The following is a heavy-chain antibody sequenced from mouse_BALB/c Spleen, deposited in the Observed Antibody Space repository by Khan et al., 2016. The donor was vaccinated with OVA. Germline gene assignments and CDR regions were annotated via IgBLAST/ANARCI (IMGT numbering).Heavy chain of an antibody. J-gene: IGHJ3*01. D-gene: IGHD2-10*02. CDR2: INPTNGGT. CDR3: TRSGYANPFAY. V-gene: IGHV1S81*02. Sequence: VQLQESGAELVKPGASVKLSCKASGYTFSSYYMYWVKQRPGQGLEWIGGINPTNGGTNFNEKLKTKATLTVDKSSSTAYMQLSSLTSEDSAFYYCTRSGYANPFAYWGQGTLVTVSA. CDR1: GYTFSSYY.